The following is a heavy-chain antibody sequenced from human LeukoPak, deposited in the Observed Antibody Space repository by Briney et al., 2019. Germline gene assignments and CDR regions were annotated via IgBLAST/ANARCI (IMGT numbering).Heavy chain of an antibody. J-gene: IGHJ4*02. CDR1: GFTFSPYA. D-gene: IGHD3-16*02. CDR2: INGNGGDT. V-gene: IGHV3-64D*09. CDR3: VKDSPGELSLYLCH. Sequence: PGGSLRLSCSASGFTFSPYAMHWVRQAPGKGLEYVSAINGNGGDTYYADSVKGRFTISRDNSKNTLYLQMSSLRAEDTAVYYCVKDSPGELSLYLCHWGQGTLVTVSS.